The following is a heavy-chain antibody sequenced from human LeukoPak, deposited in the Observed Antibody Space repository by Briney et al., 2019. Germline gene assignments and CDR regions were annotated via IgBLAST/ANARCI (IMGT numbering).Heavy chain of an antibody. V-gene: IGHV4-38-2*01. J-gene: IGHJ5*02. CDR2: VYHSGST. CDR3: ARHGNYYDTSQSDP. CDR1: GYSISSVYY. Sequence: PSETLSLTCAVSGYSISSVYYWGWIRQPPGKGLEWIGSVYHSGSTYYNPSRKSPVTISVYTSKNQFSLKLRSVTAADTAVYYCARHGNYYDTSQSDPWGQGTLVTVSS. D-gene: IGHD3-22*01.